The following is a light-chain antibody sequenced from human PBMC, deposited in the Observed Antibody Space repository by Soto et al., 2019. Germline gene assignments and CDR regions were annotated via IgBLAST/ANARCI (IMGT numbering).Light chain of an antibody. CDR3: QQYNNWPRT. J-gene: IGKJ1*01. CDR1: QSVSGN. Sequence: EIVMTQSPATLSVSPGERATLSCRASQSVSGNLAGYQQKPGQAPRLLIYGASTRATGIPARFSGSGSGTEFTLTISSRQSEDFAVYYCQQYNNWPRTFGQGTKVEIK. CDR2: GAS. V-gene: IGKV3-15*01.